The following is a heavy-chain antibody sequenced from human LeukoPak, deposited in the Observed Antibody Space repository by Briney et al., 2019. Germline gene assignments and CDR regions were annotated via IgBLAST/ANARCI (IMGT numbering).Heavy chain of an antibody. D-gene: IGHD3-3*01. CDR3: ARDNPTYYDFWSGYYLAY. CDR2: ISSSSSTI. J-gene: IGHJ4*02. Sequence: GGSLRLSCAASGFTFSSYSMNWVRQAPGKGLEWGLYISSSSSTIYYADSVKGRFTISRDNAKNSLYLQMNSLRAEDTAVYYCARDNPTYYDFWSGYYLAYWGQGTLVTVSS. V-gene: IGHV3-48*01. CDR1: GFTFSSYS.